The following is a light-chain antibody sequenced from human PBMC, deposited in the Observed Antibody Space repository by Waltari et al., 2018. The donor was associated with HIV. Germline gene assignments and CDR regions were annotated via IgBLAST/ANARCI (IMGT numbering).Light chain of an antibody. Sequence: LTQPPSVSGSPGQSVTISCTGTNSDIGRYVSWYQQHPGQAPRLMIFDVSQRPSEISARFSGSKSGTTASLTISGLQTDDEADYFCSSYTGTIKLFGGGTKLTVL. CDR3: SSYTGTIKL. J-gene: IGLJ3*02. CDR1: NSDIGRY. CDR2: DVS. V-gene: IGLV2-14*03.